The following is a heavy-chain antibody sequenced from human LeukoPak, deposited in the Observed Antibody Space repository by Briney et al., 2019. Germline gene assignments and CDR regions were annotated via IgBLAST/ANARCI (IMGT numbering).Heavy chain of an antibody. CDR2: VSGNNGNT. V-gene: IGHV1-18*01. Sequence: ASVNVSCKTSGYTFTSHNFNWVRQAPGQGLEWMGWVSGNNGNTNYAQKHQGRVTMTTDTSTNTAYMELRSLRSDDTAVYYCAREVVVVPAARKARYGMDVWGQGTTVTVSS. D-gene: IGHD2-2*01. CDR1: GYTFTSHN. J-gene: IGHJ6*02. CDR3: AREVVVVPAARKARYGMDV.